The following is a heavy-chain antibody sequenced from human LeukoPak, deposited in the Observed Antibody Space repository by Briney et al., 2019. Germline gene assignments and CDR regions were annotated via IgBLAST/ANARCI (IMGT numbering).Heavy chain of an antibody. D-gene: IGHD6-19*01. CDR2: INSGGTT. V-gene: IGHV3-66*01. CDR1: GFTVSSKY. CDR3: ATIVSDSSGWYHFDH. J-gene: IGHJ4*02. Sequence: QPEGSLRLSCAVSGFTVSSKYMAWVRQAPGRGLEWVSFINSGGTTNYADSVKGRFTISRDYSKNTLNLQMNSLRDEDTAVYYCATIVSDSSGWYHFDHWGQGALVTVSS.